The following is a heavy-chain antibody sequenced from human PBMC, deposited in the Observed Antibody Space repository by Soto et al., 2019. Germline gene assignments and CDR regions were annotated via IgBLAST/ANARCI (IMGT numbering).Heavy chain of an antibody. CDR2: IYYSGST. J-gene: IGHJ4*02. CDR1: NDSISTYY. V-gene: IGHV4-59*08. CDR3: ARPGRDWGALHY. D-gene: IGHD7-27*01. Sequence: QVQLQESGPGLVKPSETLSLTCTVSNDSISTYYWTWIRQPPGKGLEWIGFIYYSGSTNYNPSLQSRVTISVDTSKNQCYLKMNSVTAADPAVYYCARPGRDWGALHYWGQGTLVTVSS.